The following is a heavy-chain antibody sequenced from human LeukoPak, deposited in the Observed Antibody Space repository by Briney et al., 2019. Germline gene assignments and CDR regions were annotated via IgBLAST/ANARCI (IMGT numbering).Heavy chain of an antibody. CDR3: ARDRYSGLSDY. Sequence: PSETLSLTCTVSGGSISSGDYYWSWIRQPPGKGLEWIGYIYYSGSTYYNPSLKSQVTISVDTSKNQFSLKLSSVTAADTAVYYCARDRYSGLSDYWGQGTLVTVSS. CDR1: GGSISSGDYY. J-gene: IGHJ4*02. D-gene: IGHD5-12*01. CDR2: IYYSGST. V-gene: IGHV4-30-4*01.